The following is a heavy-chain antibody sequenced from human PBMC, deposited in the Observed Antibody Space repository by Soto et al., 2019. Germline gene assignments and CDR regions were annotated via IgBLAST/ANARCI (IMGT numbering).Heavy chain of an antibody. CDR3: AKAGQTYYDFWSGYYPDY. CDR2: ISWNSKNI. J-gene: IGHJ4*02. Sequence: GGSLRLSCAASRFSFDDYAMHWVRQAPGKGPEWVSGISWNSKNIGYADSVKGRFTISRDNGKNSLYLQMNSLRGEDTALYYCAKAGQTYYDFWSGYYPDYWGQGTLVTVSS. D-gene: IGHD3-3*01. CDR1: RFSFDDYA. V-gene: IGHV3-9*01.